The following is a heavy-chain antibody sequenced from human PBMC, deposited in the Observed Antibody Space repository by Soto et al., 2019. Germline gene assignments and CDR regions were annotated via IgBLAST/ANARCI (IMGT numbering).Heavy chain of an antibody. CDR2: ISSSGSTI. D-gene: IGHD3-9*01. J-gene: IGHJ4*02. Sequence: GGSLRLSCAASGFTFSDYYMSWIRQAPGKGLEWVSYISSSGSTIYYADSVKGRFTISGDNAKNSLYLQMNSLRAEDTAVYYCARDSYDILTGYYPPPFDYWGQGTLVTVSS. V-gene: IGHV3-11*01. CDR1: GFTFSDYY. CDR3: ARDSYDILTGYYPPPFDY.